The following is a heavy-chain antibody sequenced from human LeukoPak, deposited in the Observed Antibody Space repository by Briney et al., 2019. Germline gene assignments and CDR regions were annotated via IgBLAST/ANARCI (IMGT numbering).Heavy chain of an antibody. D-gene: IGHD2/OR15-2a*01. V-gene: IGHV4-61*02. Sequence: SETLSLTCTISGDSISSSDYYWSWIRQPAGKGLEWIGRVYNTGNTMYNPSLKSRVTMSIDTSKNQFSLKLTSVTAADTALYYCARGGTIFTFFDSWAGEPWSPSPQ. CDR3: ARGGTIFTFFDS. CDR2: VYNTGNT. CDR1: GDSISSSDYY. J-gene: IGHJ4*02.